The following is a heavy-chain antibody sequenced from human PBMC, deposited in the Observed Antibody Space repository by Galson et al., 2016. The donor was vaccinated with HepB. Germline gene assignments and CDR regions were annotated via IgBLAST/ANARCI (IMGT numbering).Heavy chain of an antibody. CDR1: GYNFINYW. CDR2: IYPADSDT. J-gene: IGHJ4*02. CDR3: VRRKHSSSWDQLFDY. Sequence: QSGAEVKKPGESLKISCKGSGYNFINYWIGWVRQMPGKGLECMGIIYPADSDTRYSPSFQGQVTISVDKSINTAYLQWSSLKASDTAMYYCVRRKHSSSWDQLFDYWGQGTLVTVSS. D-gene: IGHD6-13*01. V-gene: IGHV5-51*01.